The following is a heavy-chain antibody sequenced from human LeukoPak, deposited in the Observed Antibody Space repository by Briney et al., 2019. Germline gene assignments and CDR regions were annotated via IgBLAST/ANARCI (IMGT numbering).Heavy chain of an antibody. Sequence: SVKVSCKASGGTFSSYAISWVRQAPGQGLEWVGGIIPIFGRVNDAQKFQGRVTITADESTSTAYMELSRLRSEDTAVYYCASLGFGEFLDAFDIWGQGTMVTVSS. CDR1: GGTFSSYA. V-gene: IGHV1-69*13. D-gene: IGHD3-10*01. J-gene: IGHJ3*02. CDR2: IIPIFGRV. CDR3: ASLGFGEFLDAFDI.